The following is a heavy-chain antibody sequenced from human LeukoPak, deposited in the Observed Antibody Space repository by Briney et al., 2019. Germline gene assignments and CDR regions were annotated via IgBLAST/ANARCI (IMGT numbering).Heavy chain of an antibody. CDR2: ISAYNGNT. CDR3: ARDRNRGYSGYDSFLGIFDY. J-gene: IGHJ4*02. CDR1: GYTFTSYG. D-gene: IGHD5-12*01. Sequence: GASVKVSCKASGYTFTSYGISWVRQAPGQGLEWMGWISAYNGNTNYAQKLQGRVTMTTDTSTSTAYMELRSLRSDDTAVYYCARDRNRGYSGYDSFLGIFDYWGQGTLVTVSS. V-gene: IGHV1-18*01.